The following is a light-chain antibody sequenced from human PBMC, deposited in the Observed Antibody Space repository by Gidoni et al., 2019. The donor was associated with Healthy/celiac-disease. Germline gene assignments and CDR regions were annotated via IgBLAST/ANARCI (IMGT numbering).Light chain of an antibody. V-gene: IGKV3-11*01. CDR1: QSVSSY. J-gene: IGKJ2*01. Sequence: DMVLTQSPATLSLSPGERATLSCRASQSVSSYLAWYQQKPGQAPRLLIYDASNRATGSPARFSGSGSGTDFTLTISSLEPEDFAVYYCQQRSNWPPYTFGQGTKLEIK. CDR2: DAS. CDR3: QQRSNWPPYT.